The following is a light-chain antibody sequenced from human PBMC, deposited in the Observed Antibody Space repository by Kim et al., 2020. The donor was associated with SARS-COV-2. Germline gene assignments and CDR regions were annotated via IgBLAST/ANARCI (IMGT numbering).Light chain of an antibody. CDR2: GAS. CDR1: QDIEKC. CDR3: QQYNNHPFT. Sequence: ASVRDRVTITCQASQDIEKCLRWYQQTPGKAPKLLIYGASNLERGVPSRFSGSGSGTDFTLTISSLQPEDIATYYCQQYNNHPFTFGPGTKVDIK. J-gene: IGKJ3*01. V-gene: IGKV1-33*01.